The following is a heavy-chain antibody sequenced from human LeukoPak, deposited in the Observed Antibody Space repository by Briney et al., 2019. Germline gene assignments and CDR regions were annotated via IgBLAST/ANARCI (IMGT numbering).Heavy chain of an antibody. V-gene: IGHV4-59*01. D-gene: IGHD2-15*01. CDR1: GGSISSYY. CDR2: IYYSGSA. J-gene: IGHJ4*02. Sequence: PSETLSLTYTVSGGSISSYYWSWIRQPPGKGLEWIGYIYYSGSANYNPSLKSRVTISVDTSKNQVSLKLSSVTAADTAVYYCARSGRGAAGTRYISDFWGQGTLVTVSS. CDR3: ARSGRGAAGTRYISDF.